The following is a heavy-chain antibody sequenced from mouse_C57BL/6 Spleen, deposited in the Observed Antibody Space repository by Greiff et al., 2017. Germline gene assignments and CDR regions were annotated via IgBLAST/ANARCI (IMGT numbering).Heavy chain of an antibody. J-gene: IGHJ3*01. V-gene: IGHV1-76*01. D-gene: IGHD1-1*01. Sequence: QVQLQQSGAELVRPGASVKLSCKASGYTFTDYYINWVKQRPGQGLEWIARIYPGSGNTYYNEKFKGKATLTAEKSSSTAYMQLSSLTSEDSAVYFCADGSSYGWFAYWGQGTLVTVSA. CDR2: IYPGSGNT. CDR3: ADGSSYGWFAY. CDR1: GYTFTDYY.